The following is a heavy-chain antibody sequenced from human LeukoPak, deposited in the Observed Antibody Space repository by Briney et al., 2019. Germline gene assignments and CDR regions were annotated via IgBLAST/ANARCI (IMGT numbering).Heavy chain of an antibody. J-gene: IGHJ4*02. V-gene: IGHV3-30*18. CDR2: ISYDGSNK. CDR1: GFTFSSYG. D-gene: IGHD3-22*01. CDR3: AKDVLYHYYDNSGYLFDY. Sequence: AGGSLRLSCAASGFTFSSYGMHWVRQAPGKGLEWVAVISYDGSNKYYADSVKGRITVSRDNSKNTLYLQMNSLRAEDTAVYYCAKDVLYHYYDNSGYLFDYWGQGTLVTVSS.